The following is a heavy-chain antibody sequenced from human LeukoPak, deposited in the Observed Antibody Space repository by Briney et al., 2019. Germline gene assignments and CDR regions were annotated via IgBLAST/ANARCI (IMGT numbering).Heavy chain of an antibody. D-gene: IGHD3-10*01. V-gene: IGHV1-2*02. CDR3: ARGKTYGEFDY. J-gene: IGHJ4*02. CDR2: MNPNSGGT. Sequence: ASVKVSCKAFGYTFTAHTDYYMHWVRQAPGQGLEWMGWMNPNSGGTDYAQKFQGRVTMTRDTSISTAYMDLSSLRSDDTAVYYCARGKTYGEFDYWGQGTLVTVSS. CDR1: GYTFTAHTDYY.